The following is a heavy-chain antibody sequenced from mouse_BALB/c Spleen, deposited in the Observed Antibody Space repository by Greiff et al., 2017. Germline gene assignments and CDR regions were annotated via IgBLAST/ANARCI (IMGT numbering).Heavy chain of an antibody. Sequence: QVQLQQSGAELARPGASVKMSCKASGYTFTSYTMHWVKQRPGQGLEWIGYINPSSGYTNYNQKFKDKATLTADKSSSTAYMQLSSLTSEDSAVYYCARSTGYDYAMDYWGQGTSVTVSS. CDR3: ARSTGYDYAMDY. D-gene: IGHD2-2*01. CDR2: INPSSGYT. J-gene: IGHJ4*01. CDR1: GYTFTSYT. V-gene: IGHV1-4*01.